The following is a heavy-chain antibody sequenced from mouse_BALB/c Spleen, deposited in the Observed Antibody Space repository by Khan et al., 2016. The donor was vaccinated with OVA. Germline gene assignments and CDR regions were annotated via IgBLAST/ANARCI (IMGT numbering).Heavy chain of an antibody. D-gene: IGHD2-14*01. CDR2: INTHSGVP. CDR3: ARGGAAYYRNDGGAMEY. CDR1: GYTFTTAG. V-gene: IGHV9-4*02. Sequence: QIQLVQSGPELKKPGETVRISCKASGYTFTTAGIQWVQKMPGKGLKWIGWINTHSGVPKYAEDFKGRFACSLEISVNTSYLQITNLKNEDTATFECARGGAAYYRNDGGAMEYWGQGTSVTVSS. J-gene: IGHJ4*01.